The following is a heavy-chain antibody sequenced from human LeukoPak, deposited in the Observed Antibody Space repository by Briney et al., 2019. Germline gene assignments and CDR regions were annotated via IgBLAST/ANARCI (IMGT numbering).Heavy chain of an antibody. V-gene: IGHV3-23*01. D-gene: IGHD6-19*01. CDR3: ARGYSSGWYGGFDP. J-gene: IGHJ5*02. Sequence: PGGSLRLSCAASGFTFSSYAMSWVRQAPGKGLEWVSAISGSGGSTYYADSVKGRFTISRDNSKNTLYLQMNSLRAEDTAVYYCARGYSSGWYGGFDPWGQGTLVTVSS. CDR2: ISGSGGST. CDR1: GFTFSSYA.